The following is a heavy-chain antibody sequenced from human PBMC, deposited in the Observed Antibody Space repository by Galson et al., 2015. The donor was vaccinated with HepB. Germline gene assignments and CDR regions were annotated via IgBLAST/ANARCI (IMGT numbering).Heavy chain of an antibody. Sequence: SLRLSCAASGFTFSSYAMSWVRQAPGKGLEWVSDISGSGGSTYYADSVKGRFTISRDNSKNTLYLQMNSLRAEDTAVYYCAKDPLYYDILTGYSPGYYFDYWGQGTLVTVSS. CDR3: AKDPLYYDILTGYSPGYYFDY. J-gene: IGHJ4*02. V-gene: IGHV3-23*01. D-gene: IGHD3-9*01. CDR1: GFTFSSYA. CDR2: ISGSGGST.